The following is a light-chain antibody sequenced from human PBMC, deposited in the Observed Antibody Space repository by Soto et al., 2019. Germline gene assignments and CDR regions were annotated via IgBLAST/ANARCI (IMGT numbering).Light chain of an antibody. Sequence: QSVLTQPPSASGTPGQRVTISCSGSSSNLGDNTVNWYQQLPGTAPKLLIYRNNRRPSEVPDRFSGSKSGTSASLAISGLQSDHEADYYCATWDDSLNGPVFGGGTKLTVL. CDR3: ATWDDSLNGPV. CDR1: SSNLGDNT. V-gene: IGLV1-44*01. CDR2: RNN. J-gene: IGLJ3*02.